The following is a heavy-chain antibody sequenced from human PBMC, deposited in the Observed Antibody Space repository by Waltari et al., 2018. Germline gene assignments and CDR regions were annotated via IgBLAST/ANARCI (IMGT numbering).Heavy chain of an antibody. Sequence: QVQLVESGGGVVQPGRSLRLSCAASGFTFSRYAMHWVRQAPGKGLEWVAVISYDGSNKYYADSVKGRFTISRDNSKNTLYLQMNSLRAEDTAVYYCAVRQEGYEMVDYWGQGTLVTVSS. CDR3: AVRQEGYEMVDY. CDR2: ISYDGSNK. V-gene: IGHV3-30-3*01. D-gene: IGHD2-2*01. J-gene: IGHJ4*02. CDR1: GFTFSRYA.